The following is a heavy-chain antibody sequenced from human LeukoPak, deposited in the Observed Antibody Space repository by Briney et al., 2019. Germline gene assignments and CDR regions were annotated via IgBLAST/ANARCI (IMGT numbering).Heavy chain of an antibody. Sequence: SQTLSLTCAISGDSVSTNSAAWNWIRESQSRGLEWQRRTYYRSRWYNDYAVSVKSRISINPDTSKNQFSLQLNSVTPEDTAVYYCARDMDYYDSGTYYNSRWFDPWGQGTLVSVSS. CDR3: ARDMDYYDSGTYYNSRWFDP. CDR2: TYYRSRWYN. D-gene: IGHD3-10*01. J-gene: IGHJ5*02. CDR1: GDSVSTNSAA. V-gene: IGHV6-1*01.